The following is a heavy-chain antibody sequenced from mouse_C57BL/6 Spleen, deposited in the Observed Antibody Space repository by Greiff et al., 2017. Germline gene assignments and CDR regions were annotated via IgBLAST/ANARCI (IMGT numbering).Heavy chain of an antibody. Sequence: QVQLQQPGAELVRPGSSVKLSCKASGYTFTSYWMHWVKQRPIQGLEWIGNIDPSDSETHYNQKFKDKATLTVDKSSSTAYIQLSSLTSEDAAVYYCARDGYYVFDVWGTGTTVTVSS. CDR2: IDPSDSET. CDR1: GYTFTSYW. J-gene: IGHJ1*03. CDR3: ARDGYYVFDV. D-gene: IGHD2-3*01. V-gene: IGHV1-52*01.